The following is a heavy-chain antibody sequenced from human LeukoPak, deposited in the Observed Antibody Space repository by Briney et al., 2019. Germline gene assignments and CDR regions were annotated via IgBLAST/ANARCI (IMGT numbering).Heavy chain of an antibody. CDR3: AREGVLLWFGERSGRPYYFDY. CDR1: GYTFTGYY. V-gene: IGHV1-18*04. J-gene: IGHJ4*02. Sequence: ASVKVSCKASGYTFTGYYMHWVRQAPGQGLEWMGWISGSNGNTNYAQKFQGRVSMTADTSTSTAYMELRSLRSDDTAVYYCAREGVLLWFGERSGRPYYFDYWGQGTLVTVSS. D-gene: IGHD3-10*01. CDR2: ISGSNGNT.